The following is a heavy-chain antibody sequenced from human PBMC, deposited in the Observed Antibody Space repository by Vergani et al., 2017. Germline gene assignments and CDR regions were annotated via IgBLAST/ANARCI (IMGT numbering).Heavy chain of an antibody. CDR1: GYNFTSFD. V-gene: IGHV1-8*01. Sequence: QEQLVQSGAEVRKPGASVKVSCKASGYNFTSFDINWVRLATGQGLEWMGWMNPKSGNTAYAAKFQGRITMTRDSSTDTAYMEMKSLRSEDTAIYFCARGVLDSKYRNNWFGPGGQGTVVTVSS. CDR2: MNPKSGNT. D-gene: IGHD6-6*01. J-gene: IGHJ5*02. CDR3: ARGVLDSKYRNNWFGP.